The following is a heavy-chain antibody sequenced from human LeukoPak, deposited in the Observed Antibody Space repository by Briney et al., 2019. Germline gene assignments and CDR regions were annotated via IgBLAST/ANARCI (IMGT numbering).Heavy chain of an antibody. CDR3: ARSGYGSGSRKGRSFDY. V-gene: IGHV1-46*01. CDR2: INTSGGST. D-gene: IGHD3-10*01. J-gene: IGHJ4*02. CDR1: GYTFTIYY. Sequence: ASVTVSFKASGYTFTIYYMHWVRQAHGQGHEWMGVINTSGGSTSYAQKVQGRVTMTMDTSTSTVYMELSILRSELTAVYYCARSGYGSGSRKGRSFDYWGQGTLVTVSS.